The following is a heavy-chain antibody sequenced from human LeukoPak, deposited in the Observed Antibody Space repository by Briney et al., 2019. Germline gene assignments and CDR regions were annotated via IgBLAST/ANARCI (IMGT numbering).Heavy chain of an antibody. Sequence: ASVKVSCKASGYTFTSYGISWVRQAPGQGLEWMGWISAYNGNTNYAQKFQGRVTMTRDTSISTAYMELSRLRSDDTAVYYCARGAYYDILTGYYNFDYWGQGTLVTVSS. D-gene: IGHD3-9*01. CDR2: ISAYNGNT. V-gene: IGHV1-18*01. CDR3: ARGAYYDILTGYYNFDY. J-gene: IGHJ4*02. CDR1: GYTFTSYG.